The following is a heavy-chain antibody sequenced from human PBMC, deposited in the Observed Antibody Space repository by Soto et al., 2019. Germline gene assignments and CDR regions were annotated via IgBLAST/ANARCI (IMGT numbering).Heavy chain of an antibody. CDR1: RFTFSSYA. Sequence: QVQLVESGGGVVQPGKSLRLSCAASRFTFSSYAMDWVRQAPGKGLEWVAVISHDGSEKYYGDSVKGRFTISRDNAKNTVYLQMNSLSPEDTAVYYCARAAAYFYHYYYAMDVWGQGTAVTVSS. V-gene: IGHV3-30-3*01. CDR3: ARAAAYFYHYYYAMDV. D-gene: IGHD6-13*01. J-gene: IGHJ6*02. CDR2: ISHDGSEK.